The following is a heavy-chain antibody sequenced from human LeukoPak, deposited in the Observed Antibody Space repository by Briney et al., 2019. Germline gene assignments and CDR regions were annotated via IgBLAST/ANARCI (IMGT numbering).Heavy chain of an antibody. D-gene: IGHD2-2*02. CDR1: GYSFPNYW. V-gene: IGHV5-51*01. CDR3: ARGPYAYTSSATLGSYNWFDP. Sequence: LGESLKISCKGSGYSFPNYWIGWVRQMPGKGLEWMGIIYPGDSHTRYSPSFQDQVPISVDKSISTAYLQWSSLKASDTAMYYCARGPYAYTSSATLGSYNWFDPWGQGSLVTVSS. CDR2: IYPGDSHT. J-gene: IGHJ5*02.